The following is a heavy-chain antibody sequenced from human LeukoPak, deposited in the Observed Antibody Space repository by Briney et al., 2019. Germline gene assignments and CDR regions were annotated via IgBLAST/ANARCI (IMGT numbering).Heavy chain of an antibody. CDR2: ISSSSDYM. CDR3: AKDDGSGWFDY. D-gene: IGHD6-19*01. J-gene: IGHJ4*02. CDR1: GFSFSDHY. V-gene: IGHV3-21*04. Sequence: GESLRLSCAASGFSFSDHYMNWVRQAPGKGLEWVSSISSSSDYMYYADSVKGRFTISRDNAEKSLYLQMNSLRAEDTALYYCAKDDGSGWFDYWGQGTLVTVSS.